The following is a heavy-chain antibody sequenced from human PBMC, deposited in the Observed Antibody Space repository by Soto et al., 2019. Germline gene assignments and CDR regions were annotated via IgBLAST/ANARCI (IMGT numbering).Heavy chain of an antibody. J-gene: IGHJ4*02. CDR3: ARDPGRLWIGEFGFDF. CDR2: INAGNGNT. V-gene: IGHV1-3*01. Sequence: GQRLECMGWINAGNGNTKYSQKFQGRVTITRDTSASTAYMELSSLRSEDTAVYYFARDPGRLWIGEFGFDFWGERTLGTGYS. D-gene: IGHD3-10*01.